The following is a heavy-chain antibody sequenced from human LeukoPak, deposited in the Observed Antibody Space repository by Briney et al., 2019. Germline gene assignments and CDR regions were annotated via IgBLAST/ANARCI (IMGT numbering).Heavy chain of an antibody. D-gene: IGHD6-13*01. Sequence: PGGSLGLACAASGFTFSNYAMHWVRQAPGKGLEWVAVISYDGSNKYYADSVKGRFTISRDNTKNTLYLQMNSLRAEDTAVYYCARDVLEYSSSWYFDYWGQGTLVTVSS. J-gene: IGHJ4*02. CDR1: GFTFSNYA. CDR3: ARDVLEYSSSWYFDY. V-gene: IGHV3-30-3*01. CDR2: ISYDGSNK.